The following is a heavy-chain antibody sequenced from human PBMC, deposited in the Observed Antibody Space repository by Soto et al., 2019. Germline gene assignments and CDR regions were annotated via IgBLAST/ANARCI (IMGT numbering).Heavy chain of an antibody. CDR3: AKALYSSTYSRGMDV. Sequence: EVQLLESGGGLVQPGGSLRLSCAASGFSFGSYSMTWVRQAPGKGLEWVSVIGGDAVTTYYADSVKGRFTVSRDNSKNTGHLQMNSLRAEDTVVYYCAKALYSSTYSRGMDVWGQGTTVTVSS. V-gene: IGHV3-23*01. CDR1: GFSFGSYS. J-gene: IGHJ6*02. CDR2: IGGDAVTT. D-gene: IGHD6-19*01.